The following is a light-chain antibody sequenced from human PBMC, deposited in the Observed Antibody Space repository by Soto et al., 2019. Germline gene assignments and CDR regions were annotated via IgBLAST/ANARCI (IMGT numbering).Light chain of an antibody. CDR2: SAS. J-gene: IGKJ1*01. Sequence: DIQLTQSPSVLSASVGDTVTITCRASQALSNYLAWYQQKPGKAPDLLIYSASTLQSGVPSRFSGSGSETEFTLTISILQPDDFATYYCQHYNSYSEAFGQGTKVDI. CDR3: QHYNSYSEA. CDR1: QALSNY. V-gene: IGKV1-9*01.